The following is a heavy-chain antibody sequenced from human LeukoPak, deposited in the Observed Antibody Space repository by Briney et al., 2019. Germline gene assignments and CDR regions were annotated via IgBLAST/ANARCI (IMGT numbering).Heavy chain of an antibody. CDR3: TRMSTVVRRFDY. CDR2: IRSKAYGGTT. J-gene: IGHJ4*02. V-gene: IGHV3-49*04. Sequence: GGSLRLSCTASGFTFGDYAMSWVRQAPGKGLEWVGFIRSKAYGGTTEYAASVKGRFTISRDDSKSIAYLQMNSLKTEDTAVYYCTRMSTVVRRFDYWGQGTLVTASS. D-gene: IGHD4-23*01. CDR1: GFTFGDYA.